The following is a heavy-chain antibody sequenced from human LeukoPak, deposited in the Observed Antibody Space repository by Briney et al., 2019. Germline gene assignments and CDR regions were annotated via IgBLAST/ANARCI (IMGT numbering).Heavy chain of an antibody. CDR1: GGTFSSYA. CDR2: IIPIFGTA. CDR3: ARGGNTAMTTDGNWFDP. D-gene: IGHD5-18*01. J-gene: IGHJ5*02. Sequence: SVKVSCKASGGTFSSYAISWVRQAPGQGLEWMGGIIPIFGTANYAQKFQGRVTITADESTSTAYMELSSLRSEDTAVYYCARGGNTAMTTDGNWFDPWGQGTLVTVSS. V-gene: IGHV1-69*13.